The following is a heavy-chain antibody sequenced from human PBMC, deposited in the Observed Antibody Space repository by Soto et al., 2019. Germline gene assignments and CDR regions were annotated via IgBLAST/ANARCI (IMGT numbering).Heavy chain of an antibody. CDR2: ISGSGGRP. D-gene: IGHD2-15*01. J-gene: IGHJ6*01. CDR3: GKDRWFKHGMGV. CDR1: RFTLSIYA. V-gene: IGHV3-23*01. Sequence: ARCLRLSCAASRFTLSIYAMGWARQAPGTGTEWVAAISGSGGRPCYADSVKGRVTLSRDNAKNTLYLQMNSLRAEDTAVYYWGKDRWFKHGMGVWGQGAKVTGPS.